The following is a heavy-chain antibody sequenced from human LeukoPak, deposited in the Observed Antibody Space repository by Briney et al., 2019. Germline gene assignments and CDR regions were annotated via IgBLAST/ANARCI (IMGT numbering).Heavy chain of an antibody. V-gene: IGHV1-8*01. D-gene: IGHD1-20*01. CDR2: MNPNSGNT. Sequence: ASVKVSCKASGYTFTSYDINWVRQATGQGLEWMGWMNPNSGNTGYAQKFQGRVTMTRNTSISTAYMELSSLRSEDTAVYYCAREAITGTPARNYYYYGMDVWGQGTTVTVSS. CDR1: GYTFTSYD. J-gene: IGHJ6*02. CDR3: AREAITGTPARNYYYYGMDV.